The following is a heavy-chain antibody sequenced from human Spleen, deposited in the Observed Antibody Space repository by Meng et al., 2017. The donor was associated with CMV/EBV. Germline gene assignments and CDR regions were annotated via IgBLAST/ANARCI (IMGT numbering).Heavy chain of an antibody. D-gene: IGHD5-12*01. CDR1: GYTFITYY. Sequence: ASVKVSCKASGYTFITYYIHWVRQAPGQGLEWMGRINPDGGTTTYAQKFQGVITLTSDTSTSTVYMELSSLRSEDTAVYYCAREGALVATTLESYYGMDVWGQGTTVTVSS. J-gene: IGHJ6*02. V-gene: IGHV1-46*01. CDR2: INPDGGTT. CDR3: AREGALVATTLESYYGMDV.